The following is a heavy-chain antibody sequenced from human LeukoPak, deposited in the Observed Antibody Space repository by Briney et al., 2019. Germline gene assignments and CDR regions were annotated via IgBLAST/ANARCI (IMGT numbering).Heavy chain of an antibody. CDR2: IYYSGST. D-gene: IGHD3-10*01. Sequence: SETLSLTCTVSGGSISSSSYYWGWIRQPPGKGLEWIGSIYYSGSTYYNPSLKSRVTISVDMSKNQFSLKLSSVTAADTAVYYCARRGYYGSGSYYSGGMDVWGQGTTVTVSS. CDR3: ARRGYYGSGSYYSGGMDV. V-gene: IGHV4-39*01. J-gene: IGHJ6*02. CDR1: GGSISSSSYY.